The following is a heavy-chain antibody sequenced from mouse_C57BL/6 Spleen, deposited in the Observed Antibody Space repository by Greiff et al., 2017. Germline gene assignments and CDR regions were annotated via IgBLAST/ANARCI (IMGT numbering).Heavy chain of an antibody. CDR3: ARYSNYGAMDY. J-gene: IGHJ4*01. CDR1: GYTFTSYW. CDR2: IDPSDSYT. Sequence: QVQLQQSGAELVMPGASVKLSCKASGYTFTSYWMHWVKQRPGQGLEWIGEIDPSDSYTNYNQKFKGKSTLTVDKSSSTAYMQLSSLTSEDSAVYYCARYSNYGAMDYWGQGTSVTVSS. D-gene: IGHD2-5*01. V-gene: IGHV1-69*01.